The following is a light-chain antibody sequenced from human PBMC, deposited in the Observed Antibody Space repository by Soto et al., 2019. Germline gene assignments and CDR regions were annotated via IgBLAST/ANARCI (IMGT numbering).Light chain of an antibody. V-gene: IGKV3-20*01. CDR2: GSS. J-gene: IGKJ2*01. CDR3: HQYGSSPPYT. Sequence: EVVLTQSPGTLSLSPGKRATLSCRDSQSINNNYLAWYQQRPGQAPRLLIFGSSDRATGIPDRFSGSGSGTDFTLTISRLEPEDFAVYYCHQYGSSPPYTFGQGTKLEI. CDR1: QSINNNY.